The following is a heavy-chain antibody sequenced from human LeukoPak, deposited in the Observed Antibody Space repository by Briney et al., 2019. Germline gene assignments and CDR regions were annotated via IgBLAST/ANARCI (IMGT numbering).Heavy chain of an antibody. D-gene: IGHD2-2*01. Sequence: GRSLRLSCAASGFTFSSYAMHWVRQAPGKGLEWVAVIWYDGSNKYYADSVKGRFTISRDNSKNTLYLQMNSLRAEDTAVYYCAKDLDIVVVPAAMDYWGQGTLVTVSS. V-gene: IGHV3-33*06. CDR1: GFTFSSYA. J-gene: IGHJ4*02. CDR3: AKDLDIVVVPAAMDY. CDR2: IWYDGSNK.